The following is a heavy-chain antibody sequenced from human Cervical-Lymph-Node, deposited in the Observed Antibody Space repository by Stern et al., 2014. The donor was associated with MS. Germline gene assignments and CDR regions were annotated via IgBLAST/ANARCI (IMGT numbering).Heavy chain of an antibody. CDR2: IYWDDDK. D-gene: IGHD2-2*01. CDR1: GFSLTTTGVS. CDR3: AHTDSSTNLNCFDP. J-gene: IGHJ5*02. Sequence: QITLKESGPTLVKPTQTLTLTCTFSGFSLTTTGVSVGWIRQPPGEALEWLALIYWDDDKRYSASLKSRLTITKDTSKNQVVLTMTNMDPVDTATYYCAHTDSSTNLNCFDPWGQGTLVTVSS. V-gene: IGHV2-5*02.